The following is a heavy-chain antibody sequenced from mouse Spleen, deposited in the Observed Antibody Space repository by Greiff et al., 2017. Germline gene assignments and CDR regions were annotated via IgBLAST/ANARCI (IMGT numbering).Heavy chain of an antibody. D-gene: IGHD3-3*01. CDR1: GFTFSSYA. CDR3: ARQTRLYYFDY. J-gene: IGHJ2*01. Sequence: EVKLVESGGGLVKLGGSLKLSCAASGFTFSSYAMSWVRQTPEKRLEWVATISSGGGNTYYPDSVKGRFTISRDNAKNTLYLQMSSLKSEDTAMYYCARQTRLYYFDYWGQGTTLTVSS. CDR2: ISSGGGNT. V-gene: IGHV5-9*04.